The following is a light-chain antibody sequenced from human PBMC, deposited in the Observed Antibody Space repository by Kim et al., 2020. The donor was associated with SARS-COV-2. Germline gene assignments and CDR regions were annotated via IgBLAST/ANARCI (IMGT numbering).Light chain of an antibody. CDR3: SSYTSRFTYV. V-gene: IGLV2-14*03. CDR1: SSDVGGYNY. CDR2: DVS. J-gene: IGLJ1*01. Sequence: QSALTQPASVSGSPGQSITISCTGTSSDVGGYNYVSWYQQHPGKAPKFMIYDVSNRPSGVSNRFSGSKSGNTASLTISGLQAEDEADYYCSSYTSRFTYVFGTGTKVTVL.